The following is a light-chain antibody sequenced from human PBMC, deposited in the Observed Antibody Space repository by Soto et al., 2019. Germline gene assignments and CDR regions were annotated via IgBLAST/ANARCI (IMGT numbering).Light chain of an antibody. Sequence: EIVLTQSPATLSSSPGERATLSCRASQSFSSTYLAWYQQKPGQAPRLLIYGASSRATGIPDRFSGGGSGTDFSLTISRLDPEDFAVYYCQQYSSSPITFGQGTRLEIK. V-gene: IGKV3-20*01. CDR1: QSFSSTY. J-gene: IGKJ5*01. CDR3: QQYSSSPIT. CDR2: GAS.